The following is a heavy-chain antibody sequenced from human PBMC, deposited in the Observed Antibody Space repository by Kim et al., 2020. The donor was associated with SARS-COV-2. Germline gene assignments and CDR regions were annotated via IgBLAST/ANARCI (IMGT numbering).Heavy chain of an antibody. J-gene: IGHJ3*02. D-gene: IGHD3-22*01. CDR1: GGSISSYY. CDR2: IYYSGST. V-gene: IGHV4-59*01. Sequence: SETLSLTCTVSGGSISSYYWSWIRQPPGKGLEWIGYIYYSGSTNYNPSLKSRVTISVDTSKNQFSLKLSSVIAADTAVYYCAREGYYDSSGYYRHDAFDIWGQGTMVTVSS. CDR3: AREGYYDSSGYYRHDAFDI.